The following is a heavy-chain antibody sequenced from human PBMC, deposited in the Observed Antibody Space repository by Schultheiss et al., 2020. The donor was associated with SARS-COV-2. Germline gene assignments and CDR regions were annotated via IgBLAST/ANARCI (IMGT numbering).Heavy chain of an antibody. CDR2: IKSDGSST. V-gene: IGHV3-74*01. D-gene: IGHD2-15*01. J-gene: IGHJ4*02. Sequence: GGSLRLSCAASGFTFRSYWINWVRQAPGKGLVWVSRIKSDGSSTSYADSVKGRFTISRDNSKNTLYLQIYSLRAEDTAVYYCVKEVSGWSFADGWGQGTLVTVSS. CDR1: GFTFRSYW. CDR3: VKEVSGWSFADG.